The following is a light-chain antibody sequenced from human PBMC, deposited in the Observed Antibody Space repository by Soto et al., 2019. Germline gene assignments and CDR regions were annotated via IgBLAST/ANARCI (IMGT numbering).Light chain of an antibody. J-gene: IGKJ1*01. CDR2: GAS. V-gene: IGKV3-15*01. CDR3: QQYNNWPRT. CDR1: QSVSSN. Sequence: EIVMTQSPATLSVSPGERATLSCRASQSVSSNLAWYQQKPGQTPRLLIYGASTRATGIPARFSGSGSGTEITLTISSLQSEDVAVYYCQQYNNWPRTFCQGTKVEIK.